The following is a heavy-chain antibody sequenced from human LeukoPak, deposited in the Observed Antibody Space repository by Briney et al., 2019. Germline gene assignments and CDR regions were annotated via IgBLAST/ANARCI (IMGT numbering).Heavy chain of an antibody. CDR1: GGTFSSYA. CDR3: ARIEYSSSYLGY. CDR2: IIPIFGTA. J-gene: IGHJ4*02. Sequence: ASVKVSCKASGGTFSSYAISWVRQAPGQGLEWMGGIIPIFGTANYAQKFQGRVTITADESTSTAYMELSSLRSEDTAVYYCARIEYSSSYLGYWGQGTLVTVSS. V-gene: IGHV1-69*13. D-gene: IGHD6-6*01.